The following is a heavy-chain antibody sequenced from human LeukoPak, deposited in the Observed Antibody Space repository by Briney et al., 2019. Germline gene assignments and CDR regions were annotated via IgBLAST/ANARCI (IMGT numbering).Heavy chain of an antibody. V-gene: IGHV3-23*01. J-gene: IGHJ4*02. D-gene: IGHD1-26*01. Sequence: PGGSLRLSCAASGFTFSSYAMSWVRQAPGKGLEWVSAISGSGGSTYYADSVKGRFTISRGNSKNTLYLQMNSLRAEDTAVYYCATQQWVSYYCVYWGQGTLVTVSS. CDR2: ISGSGGST. CDR3: ATQQWVSYYCVY. CDR1: GFTFSSYA.